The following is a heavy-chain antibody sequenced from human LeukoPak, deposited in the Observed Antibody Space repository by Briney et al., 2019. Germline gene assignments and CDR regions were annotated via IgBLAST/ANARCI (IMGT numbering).Heavy chain of an antibody. Sequence: ASVKVSCKASGYTFTGYYMHWVRQAPGQGLEWMGRINPNSGGTNYAQKFQGRVTMTRDTSISTAYMELSRLRSDDTAVYYCARPTRDYYYGMDVWGQGTTVTVSS. CDR1: GYTFTGYY. J-gene: IGHJ6*02. V-gene: IGHV1-2*06. CDR3: ARPTRDYYYGMDV. CDR2: INPNSGGT.